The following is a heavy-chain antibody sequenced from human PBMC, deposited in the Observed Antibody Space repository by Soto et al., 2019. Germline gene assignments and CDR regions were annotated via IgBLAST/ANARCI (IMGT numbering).Heavy chain of an antibody. D-gene: IGHD3-9*01. CDR1: GGSISSSSYY. CDR2: IYYSGST. Sequence: SQTLSLTCTVSGGSISSSSYYWGWIRQPPGKGLEWIGSIYYSGSTYYNPSLKSRVTISVDTSKNQFSLKLSSVTAADTAVYYCARPSDGDTFDYWGQGTLVTVSS. V-gene: IGHV4-39*01. CDR3: ARPSDGDTFDY. J-gene: IGHJ4*02.